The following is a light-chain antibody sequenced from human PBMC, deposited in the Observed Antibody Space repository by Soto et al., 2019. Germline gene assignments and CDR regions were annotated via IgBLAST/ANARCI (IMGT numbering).Light chain of an antibody. Sequence: EVVLTQSPGTLSLSPVERASLSCVASQSLSSNFLAWYQQKPGQAPRLLIYGASSRPTGIPDRFSGSGSGTDFTLTISRLEPEDFAVYYCQQYGSSSTFGQGTRLEIK. CDR3: QQYGSSST. V-gene: IGKV3-20*01. CDR1: QSLSSNF. CDR2: GAS. J-gene: IGKJ5*01.